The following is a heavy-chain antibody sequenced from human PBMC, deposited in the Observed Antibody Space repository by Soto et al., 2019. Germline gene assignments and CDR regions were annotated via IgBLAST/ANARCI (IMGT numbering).Heavy chain of an antibody. V-gene: IGHV1-2*04. J-gene: IGHJ3*02. CDR2: INPNSGGT. CDR1: GYTFTGYY. Sequence: ASVKVSCKASGYTFTGYYMHWVRQAPGQGLEWMGWINPNSGGTNYAQKFQGWVTMNRDTSISTSYMELSRLRSDAASVYYCAGVYGYYSSTSCYTYAFDIWGQGTMVTVSS. CDR3: AGVYGYYSSTSCYTYAFDI. D-gene: IGHD2-2*02.